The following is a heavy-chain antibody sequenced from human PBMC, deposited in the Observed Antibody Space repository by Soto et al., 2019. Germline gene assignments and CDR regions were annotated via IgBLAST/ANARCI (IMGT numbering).Heavy chain of an antibody. J-gene: IGHJ6*02. CDR1: GYTFTSYG. CDR3: ARAEGFFRFLEWFNSDYYYGMDV. Sequence: ASVKVSCKASGYTFTSYGISWVLQAPGQGLEWMGWISAYNGNTNYAQKLQGRVTMTTDTSTSTAYMELRSLRSDDTAVYYCARAEGFFRFLEWFNSDYYYGMDVWGQGTTVTVSS. D-gene: IGHD3-3*01. V-gene: IGHV1-18*04. CDR2: ISAYNGNT.